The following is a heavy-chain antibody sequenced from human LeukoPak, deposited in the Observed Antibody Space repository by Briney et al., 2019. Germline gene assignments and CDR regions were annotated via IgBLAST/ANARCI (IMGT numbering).Heavy chain of an antibody. Sequence: GGSLRLSCAASDFTFRNAWMSWVRQAPGKGLEWVGRIKNKTDGGATDYAAPVKGRFTISRDDSKTTLYLQMNSLKTEDTAVYYCTTEGYSSAWYPWFDYWGQGTLVTVSS. CDR1: DFTFRNAW. CDR3: TTEGYSSAWYPWFDY. J-gene: IGHJ4*02. V-gene: IGHV3-15*01. D-gene: IGHD6-19*01. CDR2: IKNKTDGGAT.